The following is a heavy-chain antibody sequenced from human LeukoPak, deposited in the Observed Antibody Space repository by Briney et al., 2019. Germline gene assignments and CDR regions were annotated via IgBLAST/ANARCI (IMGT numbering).Heavy chain of an antibody. J-gene: IGHJ4*02. V-gene: IGHV4-59*08. CDR3: ARGVPYASSGPNYFDY. Sequence: SETLSLTCTVSGASISSDYWSWIRQPPGKGLEWIGYIYYSGSTNYNPSLKTRVTISVDTSKKQFSLKLNSLTAADTAVYYCARGVPYASSGPNYFDYWGQGTLVTVSS. CDR2: IYYSGST. D-gene: IGHD2-2*01. CDR1: GASISSDY.